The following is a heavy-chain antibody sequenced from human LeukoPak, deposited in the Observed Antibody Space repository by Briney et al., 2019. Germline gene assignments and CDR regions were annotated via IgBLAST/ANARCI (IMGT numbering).Heavy chain of an antibody. D-gene: IGHD2-15*01. CDR1: GGSVSSGSYY. CDR3: AREAVVAATKQYNWFDP. V-gene: IGHV4-61*01. J-gene: IGHJ5*02. Sequence: SETLSLTCTVSGGSVSSGSYYWSWIRQPPGKGLEWIGYIYYSGSTNYNPSLKSRVTISVDTSKNQFSLKLSSVTAADTAVYYCAREAVVAATKQYNWFDPWGQGTQVTVSS. CDR2: IYYSGST.